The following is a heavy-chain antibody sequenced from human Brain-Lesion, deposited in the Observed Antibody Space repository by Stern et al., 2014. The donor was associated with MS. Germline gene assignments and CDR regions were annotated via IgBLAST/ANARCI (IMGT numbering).Heavy chain of an antibody. Sequence: QLVQSGAEVKKPGASGKVSCKASGYTFSSYDITWGRQASGHGLEWMGWMNPYSGNTGYAQKFKGRVSMTSDPSISTVYMELTSMTSDDTAVYFCARAVRNQLLSEYWGQGTLVTVSS. CDR2: MNPYSGNT. J-gene: IGHJ4*02. CDR1: GYTFSSYD. V-gene: IGHV1-8*01. D-gene: IGHD2-2*01. CDR3: ARAVRNQLLSEY.